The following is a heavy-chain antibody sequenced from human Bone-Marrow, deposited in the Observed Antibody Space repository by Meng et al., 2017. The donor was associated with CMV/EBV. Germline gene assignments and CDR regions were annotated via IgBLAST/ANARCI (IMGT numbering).Heavy chain of an antibody. Sequence: GGSLRLSCAASGFTFDDNTMHWVRQAPGKGLEWVSLITWDSSNTVYADSVKGRFTISRDNSKDSLYLQMNSLRAEDTAFYYCAKDIDGYVSFDYWGQGTLVTVSS. J-gene: IGHJ4*02. CDR3: AKDIDGYVSFDY. V-gene: IGHV3-43*01. CDR2: ITWDSSNT. D-gene: IGHD5-24*01. CDR1: GFTFDDNT.